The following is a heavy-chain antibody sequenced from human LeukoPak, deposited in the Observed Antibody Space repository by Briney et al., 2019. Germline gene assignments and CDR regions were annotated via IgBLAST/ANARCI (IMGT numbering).Heavy chain of an antibody. J-gene: IGHJ6*03. CDR1: GFTFNSYW. V-gene: IGHV3-74*03. D-gene: IGHD3-22*01. CDR2: INSDGSLT. Sequence: GGPLRISCAASGFTFNSYWMHWVRQAPGKGLVWVSGINSDGSLTKHADFVKGRFTIYRDSAKNTLYLQMDSLGVEDTAVYYFARDLHYYDGSDYYYDDQYYYYYMDVWGKGTTVTVSS. CDR3: ARDLHYYDGSDYYYDDQYYYYYMDV.